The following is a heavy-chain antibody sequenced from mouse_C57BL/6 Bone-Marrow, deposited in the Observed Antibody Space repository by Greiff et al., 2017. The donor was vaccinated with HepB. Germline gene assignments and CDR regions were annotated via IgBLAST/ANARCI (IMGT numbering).Heavy chain of an antibody. CDR3: ARRGGYLYYFDY. V-gene: IGHV5-12*01. CDR2: ISNGGGST. D-gene: IGHD2-2*01. CDR1: GFTFSDYY. Sequence: EVKLMESGGGLVQPGGSLKLSCAASGFTFSDYYMYWVRQTPEKRLEWVAYISNGGGSTYYPDTVKRRFTISRDNAKNTLYLQLSRLKSEDTAMYYCARRGGYLYYFDYWGQGTTLTVSS. J-gene: IGHJ2*01.